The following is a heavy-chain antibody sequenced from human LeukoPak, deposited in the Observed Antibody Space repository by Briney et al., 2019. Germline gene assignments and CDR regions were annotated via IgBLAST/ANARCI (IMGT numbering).Heavy chain of an antibody. Sequence: SETLSLTCNVSGASVSTSHWNWIRQRPGKGLEWIGCLSYTGKTDYNPSLKSRVSISLGSSNNHFSLKLTSVTAADTAVYYCSEGYFEPFDHWGQGRLVTASS. V-gene: IGHV4-59*02. J-gene: IGHJ4*02. D-gene: IGHD2/OR15-2a*01. CDR2: LSYTGKT. CDR1: GASVSTSH. CDR3: SEGYFEPFDH.